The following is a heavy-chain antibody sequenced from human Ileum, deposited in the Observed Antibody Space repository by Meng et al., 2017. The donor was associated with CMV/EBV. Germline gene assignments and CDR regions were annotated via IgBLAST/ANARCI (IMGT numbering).Heavy chain of an antibody. Sequence: QVQLHGSAQGLLKHPESLSLTCPVPGASCSSGDYDWTWIRQPPGKGLEWIGYIYYTGATYYRPSLESRIVISSDTSKNHFSLTLTSVTAADTAVYFCARAKQAAENFDSWGQGTLVTVSS. D-gene: IGHD6-13*01. CDR3: ARAKQAAENFDS. J-gene: IGHJ4*02. CDR2: IYYTGAT. CDR1: GASCSSGDYD. V-gene: IGHV4-30-4*08.